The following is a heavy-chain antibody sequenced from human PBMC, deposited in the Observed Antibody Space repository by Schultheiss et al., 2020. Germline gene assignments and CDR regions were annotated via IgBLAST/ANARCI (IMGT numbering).Heavy chain of an antibody. CDR1: GFTFDDYT. CDR3: ARATSGYSYGYKVAYYGMDV. V-gene: IGHV3-43*01. Sequence: GESLKISCAASGFTFDDYTMHWVRQAPGKGLEWVSLIGYDGGSTYYADSVKGRFTISRDNAKNSLYLQMNSLRAEDTAVYYCARATSGYSYGYKVAYYGMDVWGQGTTVTVSS. CDR2: IGYDGGST. D-gene: IGHD5-18*01. J-gene: IGHJ6*02.